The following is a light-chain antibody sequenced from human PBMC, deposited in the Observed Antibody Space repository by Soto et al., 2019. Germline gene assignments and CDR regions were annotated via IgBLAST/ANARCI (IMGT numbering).Light chain of an antibody. V-gene: IGKV3-15*01. CDR3: QQGHNWPLT. CDR1: QGISSE. J-gene: IGKJ2*01. Sequence: EMVMTQSPATLSLSPGERAALSSRASQGISSELAWYQQKPGQPPRLLIYGASTRATGVPARFTGSGSGSDFTLTISGLQSEDFAVYYCQQGHNWPLTFGQGTRLEI. CDR2: GAS.